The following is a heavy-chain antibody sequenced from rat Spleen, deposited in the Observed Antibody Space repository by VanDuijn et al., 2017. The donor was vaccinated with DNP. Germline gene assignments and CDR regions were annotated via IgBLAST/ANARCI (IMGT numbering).Heavy chain of an antibody. Sequence: QVQLKESGPGLVQPSQTLSLTCTVSGFSLTSYNVHWVRQPPGKGLEWMGVIWSGGNTDYNSALKPRLSISRDTSESRVFLTVTSLQTEDTGIYYCNRNEFGQPGVYWGQGVMVTVSS. CDR2: IWSGGNT. J-gene: IGHJ2*01. CDR3: NRNEFGQPGVY. V-gene: IGHV2S13*01. CDR1: GFSLTSYN. D-gene: IGHD1-4*01.